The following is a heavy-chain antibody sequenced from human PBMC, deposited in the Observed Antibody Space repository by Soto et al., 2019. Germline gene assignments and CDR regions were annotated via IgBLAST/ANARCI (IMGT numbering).Heavy chain of an antibody. V-gene: IGHV3-43*01. CDR3: AKGPEYSTGWFLDY. D-gene: IGHD6-19*01. CDR2: ISWDGGRT. J-gene: IGHJ4*02. Sequence: GGSLRLSCAASGFTFDDYTMHWVRQAPGKGLEWVSLISWDGGRTYYADSVKGRFTMSRDNSKNSLYLQMNSVTTEDTALYYCAKGPEYSTGWFLDYWGQGTLVTVSS. CDR1: GFTFDDYT.